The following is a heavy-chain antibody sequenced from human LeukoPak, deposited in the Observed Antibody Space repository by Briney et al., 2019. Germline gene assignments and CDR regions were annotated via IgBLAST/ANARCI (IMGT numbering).Heavy chain of an antibody. CDR3: ARGTWVCDRTFDT. Sequence: GGSLRLSCAASGFTFSTYIMNWVRQAPGKGLEWVSHISGTSSIIYYADSVKGRFTISRDNAKNSLYLQMKSLRDEDTAVYYCARGTWVCDRTFDTWGQGTMVTVSS. D-gene: IGHD1-14*01. CDR1: GFTFSTYI. CDR2: ISGTSSII. J-gene: IGHJ3*02. V-gene: IGHV3-48*02.